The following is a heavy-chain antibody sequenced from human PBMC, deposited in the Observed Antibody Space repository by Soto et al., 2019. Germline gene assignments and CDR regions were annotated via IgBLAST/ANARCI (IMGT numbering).Heavy chain of an antibody. CDR3: ARAGSGAYCSSTSCYAFDI. D-gene: IGHD2-2*01. V-gene: IGHV1-69*02. CDR2: IIPILGIA. CDR1: GGTFSSYT. Sequence: VQLVQSGAEVKKPGSSVKVSCKASGGTFSSYTISWVRQAPGQGLEWMGRIIPILGIANYAQKFQGRVTITADKSTSTAYMELSSLRSEDTAVYYCARAGSGAYCSSTSCYAFDIWGQGTMVTVSS. J-gene: IGHJ3*02.